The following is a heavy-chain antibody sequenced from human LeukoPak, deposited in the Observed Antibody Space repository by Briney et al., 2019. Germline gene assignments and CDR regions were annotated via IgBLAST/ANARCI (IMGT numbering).Heavy chain of an antibody. CDR3: AKDLLGYFGFDY. CDR1: GFTFSSYG. D-gene: IGHD3-9*01. J-gene: IGHJ4*02. V-gene: IGHV3-30*02. CDR2: IRYDGSNK. Sequence: GGSLGLSCAASGFTFSSYGMHWVRQAPGKGLEWVAFIRYDGSNKYYADSVKGRFTISRDNSKNTLYLQMNSLRAEDTAVYYCAKDLLGYFGFDYWGQGTLVTVSS.